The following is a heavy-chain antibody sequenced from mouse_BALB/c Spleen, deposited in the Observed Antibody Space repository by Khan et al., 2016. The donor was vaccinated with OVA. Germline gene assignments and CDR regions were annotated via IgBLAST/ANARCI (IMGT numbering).Heavy chain of an antibody. J-gene: IGHJ1*01. V-gene: IGHV1S132*01. CDR3: ARDNGSTWYFDV. CDR2: IYPGTGST. D-gene: IGHD1-2*01. CDR1: GYIFTSYW. Sequence: QVQLKESGAELVRPGASVKLSCKTSGYIFTSYWIHWVKQRSGQGLEWIARIYPGTGSTYYNEKFKGKATLTADTSSSTASMQVSSLKSEDSAVYCCARDNGSTWYFDVWGAGTTVTVSS.